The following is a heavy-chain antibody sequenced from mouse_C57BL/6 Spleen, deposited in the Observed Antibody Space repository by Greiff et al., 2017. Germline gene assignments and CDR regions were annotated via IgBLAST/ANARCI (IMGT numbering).Heavy chain of an antibody. J-gene: IGHJ3*01. CDR2: IRSKSSNYAT. CDR3: VRGDYYGSSSAWFAY. Sequence: EVQVVESGGGLVQPKGSLKLSCAASGFTFNTYAMHWVRQAPGKGLEWVARIRSKSSNYATYYADSVKDRFTISRDDSQSMLYLQMNNLKTEDTAMYYCVRGDYYGSSSAWFAYWGQGTLVTVSA. V-gene: IGHV10-3*01. CDR1: GFTFNTYA. D-gene: IGHD1-1*01.